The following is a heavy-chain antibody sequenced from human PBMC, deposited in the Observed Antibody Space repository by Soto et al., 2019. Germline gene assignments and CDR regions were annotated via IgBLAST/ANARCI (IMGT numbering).Heavy chain of an antibody. CDR2: IYYSGST. V-gene: IGHV4-31*03. D-gene: IGHD5-18*01. Sequence: ASETLSLTCTVSGGSISSGGYYWSWIRQHPGKGLEWIGYIYYSGSTYYNPSLKSRVTISVDTSKNQFSLKLSSVTAADTAVYYCARGGYSYGYHGMDVWGQGTTVTVSS. CDR3: ARGGYSYGYHGMDV. J-gene: IGHJ6*02. CDR1: GGSISSGGYY.